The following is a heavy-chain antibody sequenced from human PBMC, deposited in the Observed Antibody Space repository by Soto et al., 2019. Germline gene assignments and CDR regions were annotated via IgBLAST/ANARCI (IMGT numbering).Heavy chain of an antibody. J-gene: IGHJ1*01. Sequence: PSETLSLTCTVSGGSIRSYYWSWIRQAPGTGLEWIGWIYDAGSTNYNPSLKSRVTISGDTSKNQFSLKLSSATAADTAIYYCKRHTPTIKWKLPGAFGRWGQGARVTVPS. D-gene: IGHD5-12*01. CDR3: KRHTPTIKWKLPGAFGR. CDR2: IYDAGST. V-gene: IGHV4-59*08. CDR1: GGSIRSYY.